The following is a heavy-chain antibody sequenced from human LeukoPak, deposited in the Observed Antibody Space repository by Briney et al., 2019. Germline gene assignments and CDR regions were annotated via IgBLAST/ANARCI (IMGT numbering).Heavy chain of an antibody. Sequence: GGSLRLSCAASGFTFSSYGMSWVRQAPGKGLEWVSAISGSGGSTYYADSVKGRFTISRGNSKNTLYLQMNSLRAEDTAVYYCAKDFMVRGVIGWFDPWGQGTLVTVSS. CDR3: AKDFMVRGVIGWFDP. V-gene: IGHV3-23*01. J-gene: IGHJ5*02. CDR2: ISGSGGST. CDR1: GFTFSSYG. D-gene: IGHD3-10*01.